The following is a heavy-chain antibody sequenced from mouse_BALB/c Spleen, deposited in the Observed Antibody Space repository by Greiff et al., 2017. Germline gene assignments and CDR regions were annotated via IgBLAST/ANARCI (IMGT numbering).Heavy chain of an antibody. Sequence: EVHLVESGGGLVKPGGSLKLSCAASGFAFSSYDMSWVRQTPEKRLEWVAYISSGGGSTYYPDTVKGRFTISRDNAKNTLYLQMSSLKSEDTAMYYCARHEVRRRWFAYWGQGTLVTVSA. J-gene: IGHJ3*01. V-gene: IGHV5-12-1*01. CDR3: ARHEVRRRWFAY. CDR1: GFAFSSYD. CDR2: ISSGGGST. D-gene: IGHD2-14*01.